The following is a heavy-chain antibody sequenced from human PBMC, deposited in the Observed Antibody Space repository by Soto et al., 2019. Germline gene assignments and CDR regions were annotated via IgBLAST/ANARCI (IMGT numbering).Heavy chain of an antibody. V-gene: IGHV3-21*01. CDR3: ARENYYDSSGCFDY. CDR1: GFTFSSYS. Sequence: PGGSLRLSCAAFGFTFSSYSMNWVRQAPGKGLEWVSSISSSSYIYYADSVKGRFTISRDNAKNSLYLQMNSLRAEDTAVYYCARENYYDSSGCFDYWGQGTLVTVSS. J-gene: IGHJ4*02. CDR2: ISSSSYI. D-gene: IGHD3-22*01.